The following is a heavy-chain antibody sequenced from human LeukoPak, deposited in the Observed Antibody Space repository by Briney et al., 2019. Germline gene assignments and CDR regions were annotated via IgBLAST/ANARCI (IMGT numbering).Heavy chain of an antibody. J-gene: IGHJ6*03. CDR2: ISYDGSNK. D-gene: IGHD3-9*01. V-gene: IGHV3-30*18. Sequence: PGGSLRLSCAASGFTFSSYGMHWVRQAPGKGLEWVAVISYDGSNKYYADSVKGRFTISGDNSKNTLYLQMNSLRAEDTAVYYCAKTPHTIFFYMDVWGKGTTVTISS. CDR1: GFTFSSYG. CDR3: AKTPHTIFFYMDV.